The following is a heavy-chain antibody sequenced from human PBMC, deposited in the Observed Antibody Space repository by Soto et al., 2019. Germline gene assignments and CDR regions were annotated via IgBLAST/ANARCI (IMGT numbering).Heavy chain of an antibody. CDR3: ARGQPTVTTWNYYFDY. CDR2: IYYSGST. V-gene: IGHV4-59*08. J-gene: IGHJ4*02. D-gene: IGHD4-17*01. Sequence: SETLSLTCTVSGGSISSYYLSWIRQPPGKGLEWIGYIYYSGSTNYNPSLKSRVTISVDTSKNQFSLKLSSVTAADTAVYYCARGQPTVTTWNYYFDYWGQGTLVTVSS. CDR1: GGSISSYY.